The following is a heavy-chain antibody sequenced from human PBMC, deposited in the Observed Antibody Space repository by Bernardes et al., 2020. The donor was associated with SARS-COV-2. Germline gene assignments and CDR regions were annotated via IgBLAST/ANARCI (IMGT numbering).Heavy chain of an antibody. J-gene: IGHJ4*02. CDR2: ISGSGGST. CDR1: GFTFSSYA. V-gene: IGHV3-23*01. CDR3: AKDKIFGVVIMCYFDY. Sequence: GSLRLSCAASGFTFSSYAMSWVRQAPGKGLEWVSAISGSGGSTYYADSVKGRFTISRDNSKNTLYLQMNSLRAEDTAVYYCAKDKIFGVVIMCYFDYWGQGTLVTVSS. D-gene: IGHD3-3*01.